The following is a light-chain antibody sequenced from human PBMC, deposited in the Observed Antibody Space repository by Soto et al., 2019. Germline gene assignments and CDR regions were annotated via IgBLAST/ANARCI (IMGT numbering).Light chain of an antibody. CDR1: SSDVGSYNL. CDR2: EGS. CDR3: CSYAAGSTYV. Sequence: QSVLTQPASVSGSPGQSITISCTGTSSDVGSYNLVSWYQQHPGKAPKLMIYEGSKRPSGVSNRFSGSKSDNTASLTISGLQAEDETDYYCCSYAAGSTYVFGTGTRPPS. V-gene: IGLV2-23*01. J-gene: IGLJ1*01.